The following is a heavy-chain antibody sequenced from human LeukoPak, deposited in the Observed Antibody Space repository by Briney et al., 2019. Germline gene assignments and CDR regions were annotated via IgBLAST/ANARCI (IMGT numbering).Heavy chain of an antibody. J-gene: IGHJ6*02. CDR2: IWYDGNNK. CDR3: ARMRGELVVSAAILDAMGV. CDR1: GFTFNDFG. Sequence: GGSLRLSCAASGFTFNDFGMHWVRQAPGKGLEWVAFIWYDGNNKYYADSVKGRFTISRDNSKNTLYLQMNSLRAEDTAVYYCARMRGELVVSAAILDAMGVWGQGSTVTGSS. D-gene: IGHD2-2*01. V-gene: IGHV3-33*01.